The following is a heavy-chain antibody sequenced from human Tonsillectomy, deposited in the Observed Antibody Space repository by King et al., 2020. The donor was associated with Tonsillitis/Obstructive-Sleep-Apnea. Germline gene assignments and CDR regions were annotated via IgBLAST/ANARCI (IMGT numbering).Heavy chain of an antibody. D-gene: IGHD2-15*01. CDR1: GITFSNAW. V-gene: IGHV3-15*01. CDR2: IKSKPDGGTT. Sequence: VQLVESGGGLVKPGGSLRLSCAVSGITFSNAWMSWVRQAPGKGLEWVGRIKSKPDGGTTDYAAPIKGRFTISRDESKNTLFLQMNSLKTDGTAVYYFTTDRIWRDTEVGRYYYYMAVWGKGTPVTVSS. J-gene: IGHJ6*03. CDR3: TTDRIWRDTEVGRYYYYMAV.